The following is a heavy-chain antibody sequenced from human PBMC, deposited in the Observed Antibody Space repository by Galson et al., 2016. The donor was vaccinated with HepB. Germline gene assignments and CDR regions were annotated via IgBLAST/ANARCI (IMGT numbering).Heavy chain of an antibody. V-gene: IGHV3-23*01. CDR3: AKGRTGTTGPVEY. CDR2: LSASGGAT. J-gene: IGHJ4*02. CDR1: GFTFNTYA. Sequence: SLRFSCAASGFTFNTYAMSWVRQAPGKGLEWVSTLSASGGATYYSDSVKGRFTIPRDNSKNTLYLQMNSLRDEDTAVYYCAKGRTGTTGPVEYWGQGTLVTVAS. D-gene: IGHD1-1*01.